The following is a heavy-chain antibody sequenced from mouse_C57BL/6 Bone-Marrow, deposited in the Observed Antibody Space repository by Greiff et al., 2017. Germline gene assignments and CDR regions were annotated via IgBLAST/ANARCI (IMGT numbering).Heavy chain of an antibody. CDR3: ASGLSYFDY. J-gene: IGHJ2*01. Sequence: VQLQQSGAELARPGASVKLSCMASGYTFTSYGISWVKQRTGQGLEWIGEIYSRSGNSSSNEKFKGKATLTADKASSTAYMELGSLTSEDSAVYFGASGLSYFDYWGTGTTLTVSS. V-gene: IGHV1-81*01. CDR2: IYSRSGNS. CDR1: GYTFTSYG.